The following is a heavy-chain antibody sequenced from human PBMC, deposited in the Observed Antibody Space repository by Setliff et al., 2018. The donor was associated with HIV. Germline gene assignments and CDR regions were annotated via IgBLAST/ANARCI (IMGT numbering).Heavy chain of an antibody. Sequence: APVKVSCKASGYTFTNFYMHWVRQAPGQGLEWMGLINPSGGRTSYAQKFQGRLTMTRDTSRSTVYMELSSLRSEDTAVYYCARCYYDSSGPTDAFDIWGQGTVVTVSS. CDR1: GYTFTNFY. CDR2: INPSGGRT. J-gene: IGHJ3*02. D-gene: IGHD3-22*01. V-gene: IGHV1-46*01. CDR3: ARCYYDSSGPTDAFDI.